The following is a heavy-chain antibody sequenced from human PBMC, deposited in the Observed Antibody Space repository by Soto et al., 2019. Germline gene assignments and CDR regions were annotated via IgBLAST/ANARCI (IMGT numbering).Heavy chain of an antibody. Sequence: SEKVSCKASGGTFSSYAISWVRQAPGQGLEWMGGIIPIFGTANYAQKFQGRVTITADESTSTAYMELSSLRSEDTAVYYCARMSGYCSSTSCYTGGIFDYWGQGTLVTVSS. CDR2: IIPIFGTA. CDR3: ARMSGYCSSTSCYTGGIFDY. V-gene: IGHV1-69*13. J-gene: IGHJ4*02. CDR1: GGTFSSYA. D-gene: IGHD2-2*02.